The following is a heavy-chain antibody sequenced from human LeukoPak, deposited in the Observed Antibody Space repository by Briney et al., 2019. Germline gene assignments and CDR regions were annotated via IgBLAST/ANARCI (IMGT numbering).Heavy chain of an antibody. D-gene: IGHD3-16*01. CDR3: ARDLEAWSYGYGGFDY. CDR2: IRFDGSNK. J-gene: IGHJ4*02. V-gene: IGHV3-30*02. Sequence: PGGSLRLSCAASGFSFSSYGMHWVRQAPGKGLEWVAFIRFDGSNKYYADSVKGRFTISRDNSKNTLYLQTNNVRAEDTALYYCARDLEAWSYGYGGFDYWGQGTLVTVSS. CDR1: GFSFSSYG.